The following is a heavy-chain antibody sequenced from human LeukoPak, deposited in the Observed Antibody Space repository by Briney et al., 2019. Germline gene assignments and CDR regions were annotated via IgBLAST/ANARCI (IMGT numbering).Heavy chain of an antibody. CDR2: ISWNSGSI. CDR1: GFTFDDYA. J-gene: IGHJ4*02. D-gene: IGHD3-9*01. Sequence: DRSLRLSCAASGFTFDDYAMHWVRQAPGKGLEWVSGISWNSGSIGYADSVKGRFTISRDNAKNSLYLQMNSLRAEDTALYYCAKMIGYYDILTGYFDYWGQGTLVTVSS. CDR3: AKMIGYYDILTGYFDY. V-gene: IGHV3-9*01.